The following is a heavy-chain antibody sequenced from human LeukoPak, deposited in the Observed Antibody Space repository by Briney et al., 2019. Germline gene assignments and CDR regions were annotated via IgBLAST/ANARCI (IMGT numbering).Heavy chain of an antibody. J-gene: IGHJ4*02. CDR3: ARDDRKDPSSSSFDY. D-gene: IGHD6-13*01. CDR2: ISAYNGNT. V-gene: IGHV1-18*01. CDR1: GYTFTSYG. Sequence: ASVKVSCKASGYTFTSYGISWVRQAPGQGLEWMGWISAYNGNTNYAQKLQGRVTMTTDTSTSTAYMELRSLRSDDTAVYYCARDDRKDPSSSSFDYWGQGTLVTVSS.